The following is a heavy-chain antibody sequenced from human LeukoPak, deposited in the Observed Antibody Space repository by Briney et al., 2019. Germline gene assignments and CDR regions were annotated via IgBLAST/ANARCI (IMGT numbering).Heavy chain of an antibody. CDR2: INPNSGGT. CDR3: ASISSSLYSAFDI. J-gene: IGHJ3*02. D-gene: IGHD6-13*01. V-gene: IGHV1-2*02. Sequence: ASVKVSCKASGYTFTGYYIHWVRQAAGQGLGWMGWINPNSGGTNYAQKFQGRVTMTRDTSISTAYMDLSRLRSDDTAVYYCASISSSLYSAFDIWGQGTMVTVSS. CDR1: GYTFTGYY.